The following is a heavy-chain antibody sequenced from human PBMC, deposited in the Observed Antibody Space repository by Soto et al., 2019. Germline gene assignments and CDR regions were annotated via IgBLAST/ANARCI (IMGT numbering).Heavy chain of an antibody. CDR1: GFSLSTTGVG. Sequence: QITLKESGPPLVKPTQTLTLTCRFSGFSLSTTGVGVGWIRQPPGKALEWLALIYWDDDTRYRTSLKSRLTITKDTSKNQVVLKMTNMDPVDTGTYYCAHRGVATSEAGFEYWGQGSLVTVSS. V-gene: IGHV2-5*02. D-gene: IGHD2-15*01. J-gene: IGHJ4*02. CDR2: IYWDDDT. CDR3: AHRGVATSEAGFEY.